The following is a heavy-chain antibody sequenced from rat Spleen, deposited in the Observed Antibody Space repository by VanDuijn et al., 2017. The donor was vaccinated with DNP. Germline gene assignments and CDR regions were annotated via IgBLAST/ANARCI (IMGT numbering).Heavy chain of an antibody. J-gene: IGHJ3*01. CDR1: GFSLTSYH. V-gene: IGHV2-43*01. Sequence: QVQLKESGPGLVQPSQTLSLTCTVSGFSLTSYHVSWVRQPPGKGLEWMGVMWSGGSTAYNLALKSRLSISRDTSKSQLFLKMNSLQTEDTAIYYCTRDQGVTTVPTGNWFAYWGQGTLVTVSS. CDR2: MWSGGST. CDR3: TRDQGVTTVPTGNWFAY. D-gene: IGHD1-1*01.